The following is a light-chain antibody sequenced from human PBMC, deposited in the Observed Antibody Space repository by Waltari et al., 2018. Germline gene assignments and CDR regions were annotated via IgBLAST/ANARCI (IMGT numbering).Light chain of an antibody. J-gene: IGKJ3*01. CDR2: LAS. V-gene: IGKV4-1*01. CDR1: QSVLYSSNNKTY. CDR3: HQYYSTPFT. Sequence: DIVMTQSPDSLAVSLGERATINCKSSQSVLYSSNNKTYLAWYQQKPGQPPKLLIYLASSRESGVPDRFSGSESGTDFTLTISSLQAEDVAVYYCHQYYSTPFTFGPGTKVDIK.